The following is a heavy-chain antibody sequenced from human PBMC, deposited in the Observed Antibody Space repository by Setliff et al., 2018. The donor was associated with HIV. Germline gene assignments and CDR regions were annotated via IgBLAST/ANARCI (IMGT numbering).Heavy chain of an antibody. Sequence: GESLKISCMGFGYSFTNDWIAWARQMPGKGLEGMGIIYPDDSDTNYSPSFRGQVTMSADKSINTAYLQWDSLKASDSAMYYCARAKNKWNPGDYWGQGTVVTVSS. D-gene: IGHD1-20*01. V-gene: IGHV5-51*01. J-gene: IGHJ4*02. CDR3: ARAKNKWNPGDY. CDR2: IYPDDSDT. CDR1: GYSFTNDW.